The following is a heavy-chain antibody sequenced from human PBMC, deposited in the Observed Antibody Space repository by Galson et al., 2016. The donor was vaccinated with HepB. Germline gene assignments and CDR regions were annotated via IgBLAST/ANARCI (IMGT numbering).Heavy chain of an antibody. Sequence: CAISGDSVSSNSAAWNWIRQSPSRGLEWLGRTYYRSKWYNDYAESVKSRITINPDTSTNQFSLQLNSVTPEDTAVYYCARVVGRGVYDGRFDYWGQGSLVTVSS. CDR3: ARVVGRGVYDGRFDY. CDR2: TYYRSKWYN. D-gene: IGHD5/OR15-5a*01. V-gene: IGHV6-1*01. J-gene: IGHJ4*02. CDR1: GDSVSSNSAA.